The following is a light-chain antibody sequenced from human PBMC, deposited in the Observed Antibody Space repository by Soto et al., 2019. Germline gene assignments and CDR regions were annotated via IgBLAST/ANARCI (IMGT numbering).Light chain of an antibody. CDR3: QQRSNWIT. J-gene: IGKJ5*01. Sequence: EIVLTQSPATLSLSPGERATLSCRASQSVGSYLAWYQQKPGQAPRLLIYDASNRATGIPARFSGSGSGTDITLTISSLEPEDFAVYYCQQRSNWITFGQGTRLEIK. CDR1: QSVGSY. CDR2: DAS. V-gene: IGKV3-11*01.